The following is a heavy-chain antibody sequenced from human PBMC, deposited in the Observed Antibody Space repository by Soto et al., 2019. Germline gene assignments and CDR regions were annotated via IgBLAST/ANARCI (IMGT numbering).Heavy chain of an antibody. D-gene: IGHD3-10*01. J-gene: IGHJ4*02. V-gene: IGHV3-30*18. CDR3: AKGEVRGIIPSYFDY. CDR2: ISNDGSNE. CDR1: GFTFRWFG. Sequence: QVQLVESGGGVVQPGRSLRLSCAGSGFTFRWFGMNWVRQAPGKGLEWVARISNDGSNEYYVDSVKGRFTISRDNSKNTPYLQTDSLRAEDTAVYYCAKGEVRGIIPSYFDYWGLGTLVTVSS.